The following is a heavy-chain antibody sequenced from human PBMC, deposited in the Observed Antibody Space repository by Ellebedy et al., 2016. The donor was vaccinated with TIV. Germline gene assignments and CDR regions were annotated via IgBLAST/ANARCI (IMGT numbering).Heavy chain of an antibody. Sequence: GGSLRLSCAASGFTFSNYWMNWVRQAPGKGLEWVAGIKHDGGQKYYVDSVKGRFSISRDNAKNSLYLQMNSLRAEDTAVYYCASAMGRGSYWGQGTLVTVSS. J-gene: IGHJ4*02. CDR2: IKHDGGQK. CDR3: ASAMGRGSY. V-gene: IGHV3-7*03. D-gene: IGHD3-10*01. CDR1: GFTFSNYW.